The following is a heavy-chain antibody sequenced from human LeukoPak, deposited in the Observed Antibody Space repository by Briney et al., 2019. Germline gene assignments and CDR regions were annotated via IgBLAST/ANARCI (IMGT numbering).Heavy chain of an antibody. CDR3: ARHGAVAGLDY. Sequence: GSSVKVSCQTSDYTFSHYGISWVRQAPGQGLEWMGWISTDDGNTNYAQKFQDRVTVTTDTSTNTAFMELRSLRSDDTAVYYCARHGAVAGLDYWGQGTLVTVSS. D-gene: IGHD6-19*01. CDR1: DYTFSHYG. V-gene: IGHV1-18*01. J-gene: IGHJ4*02. CDR2: ISTDDGNT.